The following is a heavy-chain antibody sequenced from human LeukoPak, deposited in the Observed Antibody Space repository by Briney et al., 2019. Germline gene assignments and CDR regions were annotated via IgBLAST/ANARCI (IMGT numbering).Heavy chain of an antibody. V-gene: IGHV1-2*02. D-gene: IGHD1-26*01. CDR2: INPKSGGT. CDR3: ARSRVGAPSDY. J-gene: IGHJ4*02. Sequence: ASVKVSCKASGYTFTGYYMHWVRQAPGQGLEWMGWINPKSGGTNYAQTFQGRVTMTRDTSISTAYMELSRLGSDDTAVYYCARSRVGAPSDYWGQGSLVTVSS. CDR1: GYTFTGYY.